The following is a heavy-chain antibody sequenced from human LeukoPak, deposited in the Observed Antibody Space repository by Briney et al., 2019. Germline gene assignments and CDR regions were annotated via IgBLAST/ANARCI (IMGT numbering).Heavy chain of an antibody. CDR3: ARDEVGGYYFE. CDR1: GFTFSDYY. Sequence: GGSLRLSCAASGFTFSDYYMSWIRQAPGKGLEWVSYISGSGSTIYYADSVKGRFTISRDNTKKLVFLQMNSLRVEDTAVYYCARDEVGGYYFEWGQGNLVNVSS. V-gene: IGHV3-11*04. D-gene: IGHD3-3*01. CDR2: ISGSGSTI. J-gene: IGHJ4*02.